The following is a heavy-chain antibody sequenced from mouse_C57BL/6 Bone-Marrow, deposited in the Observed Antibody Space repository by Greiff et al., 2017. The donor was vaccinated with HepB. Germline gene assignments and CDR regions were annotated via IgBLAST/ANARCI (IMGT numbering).Heavy chain of an antibody. V-gene: IGHV5-12*01. J-gene: IGHJ3*01. CDR3: ARGGYDYDFFFAY. Sequence: EVKLVESGGGLVQPGGSLKLSCAASGFTFSDYYMYWVRQTPEKRLEWVAYISNGGGSTYYPDTVKGRFTISRDNAKNTLYLQMSRLKSEDTAMYYCARGGYDYDFFFAYWGQGTLVTVSA. CDR2: ISNGGGST. D-gene: IGHD2-4*01. CDR1: GFTFSDYY.